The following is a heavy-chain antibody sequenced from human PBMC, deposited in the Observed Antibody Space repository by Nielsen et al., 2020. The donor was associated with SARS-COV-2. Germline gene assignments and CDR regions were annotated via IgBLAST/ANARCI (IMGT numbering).Heavy chain of an antibody. Sequence: GESLKISCAASGFTFSDYYMSWIRQAPGKGLEWVSYISSSGSTIYYADSVKGRFTISRDNAKNTLYLQMNSLRAEDTAVYYCARATTVVTRFDYWGQGTLVTVSS. V-gene: IGHV3-11*04. CDR3: ARATTVVTRFDY. D-gene: IGHD4-23*01. CDR1: GFTFSDYY. CDR2: ISSSGSTI. J-gene: IGHJ4*02.